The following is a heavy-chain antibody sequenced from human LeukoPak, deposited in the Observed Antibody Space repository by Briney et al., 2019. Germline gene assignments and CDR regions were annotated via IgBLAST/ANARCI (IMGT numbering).Heavy chain of an antibody. J-gene: IGHJ3*02. CDR1: GYTFPSYY. CDR3: ARVNDYGGLNAFDI. D-gene: IGHD4-23*01. CDR2: INPNSGGT. Sequence: ASVKVSCKASGYTFPSYYMHWVRQAPGQGLEWMGWINPNSGGTNYAQKFQGRVTMARDTSISTAYMELSRLRSDDTAVYYCARVNDYGGLNAFDIWGQGTMVTVSS. V-gene: IGHV1-2*02.